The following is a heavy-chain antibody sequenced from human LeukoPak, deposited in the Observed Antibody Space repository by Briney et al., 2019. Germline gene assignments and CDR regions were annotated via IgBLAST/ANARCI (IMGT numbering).Heavy chain of an antibody. Sequence: ASVKVSCKASGYTFTGYYMHWVRQAPGQGLEWMGWINPKSGGTNYAQKFQGRVTMTRDTSISTAYMELSRLRSDDTAVYYCARVLGGLGPGEYYYDSSGPFDYWGQGTLVTVSS. CDR3: ARVLGGLGPGEYYYDSSGPFDY. CDR1: GYTFTGYY. D-gene: IGHD3-22*01. CDR2: INPKSGGT. V-gene: IGHV1-2*02. J-gene: IGHJ4*02.